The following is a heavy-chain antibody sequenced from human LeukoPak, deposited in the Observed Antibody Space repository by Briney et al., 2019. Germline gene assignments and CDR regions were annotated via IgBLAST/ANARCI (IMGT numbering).Heavy chain of an antibody. D-gene: IGHD5-12*01. CDR2: ISYDGSNK. Sequence: GGSLRLSCAASGFTFSSYGMHWVRQAPGKGLEWVAVISYDGSNKYYADSVKGRFTISRDNSKNTLYLQMNSLRAEDTAVYYCAKGLATSDDYWGQGTLVTVSS. CDR3: AKGLATSDDY. J-gene: IGHJ4*02. CDR1: GFTFSSYG. V-gene: IGHV3-30*18.